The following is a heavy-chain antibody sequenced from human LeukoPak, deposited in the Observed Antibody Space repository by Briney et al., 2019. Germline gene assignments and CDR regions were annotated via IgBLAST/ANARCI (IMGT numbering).Heavy chain of an antibody. D-gene: IGHD2-2*02. CDR3: ARPDCSSTSCYTLEY. V-gene: IGHV3-23*01. CDR2: ISGSGGST. Sequence: GGSLRLSCAASGFTFSSYAMSWVRQAPGKGLEWVSAISGSGGSTYYADSVWGRFTVSRDNAKDTLYLQMNSLRAEDTAVYYCARPDCSSTSCYTLEYWGQGTLVTVSS. CDR1: GFTFSSYA. J-gene: IGHJ4*02.